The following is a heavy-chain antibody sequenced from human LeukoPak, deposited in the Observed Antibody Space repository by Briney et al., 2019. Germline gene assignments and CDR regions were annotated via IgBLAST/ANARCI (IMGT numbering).Heavy chain of an antibody. J-gene: IGHJ4*02. CDR2: IVGSGGTT. CDR1: GFTISSYA. V-gene: IGHV3-23*01. CDR3: GRDLDWGAFDH. Sequence: GSLRLSCAVSGFTISSYAMSWVRQAPGKGLEWVSGIVGSGGTTYYADSVKGRFIISRDNSKNALYLQMNSLRAEDTAVYYCGRDLDWGAFDHWGQGTLVTVSS. D-gene: IGHD3-9*01.